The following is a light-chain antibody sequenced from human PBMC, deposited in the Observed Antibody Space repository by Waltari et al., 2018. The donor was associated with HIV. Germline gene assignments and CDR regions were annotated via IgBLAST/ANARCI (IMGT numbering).Light chain of an antibody. J-gene: IGKJ4*01. Sequence: DIQITQSPSSLSAPVGDRVTITCQASQDISDYLNWYQQKPGKAPKLLIYDASNLETGVPSRFSGTGSGTDFTFTISSLQPEDIATYYCQQYDSLLTFGGGTKVEIK. CDR2: DAS. V-gene: IGKV1-33*01. CDR1: QDISDY. CDR3: QQYDSLLT.